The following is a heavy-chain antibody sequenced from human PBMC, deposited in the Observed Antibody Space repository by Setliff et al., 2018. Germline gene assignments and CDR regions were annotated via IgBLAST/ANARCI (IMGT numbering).Heavy chain of an antibody. Sequence: KTSETLSLTCTVSGYSISSGHYWGWIRQPPGKGLEWIGSISHSGSTYYNPSLRSRVTISLDTSKNQFSPKLTSVTAADTAVYYCAGGRRYDYGWDFDYWGQGTLVTVSS. CDR2: ISHSGST. CDR1: GYSISSGHY. D-gene: IGHD4-17*01. CDR3: AGGRRYDYGWDFDY. J-gene: IGHJ4*02. V-gene: IGHV4-38-2*02.